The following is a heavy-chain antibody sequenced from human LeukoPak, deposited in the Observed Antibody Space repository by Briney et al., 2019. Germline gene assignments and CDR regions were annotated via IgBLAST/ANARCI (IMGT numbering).Heavy chain of an antibody. D-gene: IGHD1-26*01. CDR2: IYTSGTTT. CDR3: ARAKKRSGRSRNFYLDV. J-gene: IGHJ6*03. CDR1: DDPINSGVYY. V-gene: IGHV4-61*09. Sequence: MTSETLSLTCTVSDDPINSGVYYWNWIRQPAGKGLEWIGHIYTSGTTTNSNPSLKSRVAISLDTSKNHFSLKLSSVTAAATPCYYCARAKKRSGRSRNFYLDVWGKGTTVTVSS.